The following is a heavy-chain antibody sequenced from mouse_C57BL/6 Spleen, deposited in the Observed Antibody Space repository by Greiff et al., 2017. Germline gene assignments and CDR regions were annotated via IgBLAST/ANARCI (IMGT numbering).Heavy chain of an antibody. J-gene: IGHJ4*01. D-gene: IGHD1-1*02. Sequence: QVQLKQSGAELVRPGASVKLSCTASGYTFTDYYINWVKQRPGQGLEWIARIYPGSGNTYYNEKFKGKATLTAEKSSSTAYMQRSSLTSEDSADYLCARGGHAMDYWGQGTSVTVSS. CDR2: IYPGSGNT. V-gene: IGHV1-76*01. CDR3: ARGGHAMDY. CDR1: GYTFTDYY.